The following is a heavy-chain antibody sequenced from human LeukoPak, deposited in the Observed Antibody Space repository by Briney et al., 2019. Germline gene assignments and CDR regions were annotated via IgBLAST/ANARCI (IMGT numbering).Heavy chain of an antibody. CDR3: ARGGGRLWSPTTVVRPTDYFDY. J-gene: IGHJ4*02. D-gene: IGHD4-23*01. Sequence: GGSLRLSCAASGSTFSTYWMSWVRRAPGKGLEWVANINQDGSQTFYVDSVKGRFTISRDNPGNSVYLQMNSLRAEDTAVYYCARGGGRLWSPTTVVRPTDYFDYWGQGTLVTVSS. V-gene: IGHV3-7*01. CDR2: INQDGSQT. CDR1: GSTFSTYW.